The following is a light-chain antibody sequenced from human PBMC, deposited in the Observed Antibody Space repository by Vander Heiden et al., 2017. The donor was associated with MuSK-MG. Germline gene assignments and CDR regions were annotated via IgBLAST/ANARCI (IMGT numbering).Light chain of an antibody. V-gene: IGKV3-11*01. CDR2: DAS. CDR1: QSVSSY. J-gene: IGKJ4*01. Sequence: TLSCRASQSVSSYLAWYQQKPGQAPRLLIYDASNRANGIPARFSGSGSGTDFTLTISSREPEDFAVYYWQQRSNWLTFGGGTKVEIK. CDR3: QQRSNWLT.